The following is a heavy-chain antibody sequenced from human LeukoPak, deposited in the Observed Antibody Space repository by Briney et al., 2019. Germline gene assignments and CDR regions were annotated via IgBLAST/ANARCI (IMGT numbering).Heavy chain of an antibody. J-gene: IGHJ4*02. CDR2: INHNGST. D-gene: IGHD6-19*01. CDR3: ARGYSSGWYLYYFDY. CDR1: GGSFSGYY. V-gene: IGHV4-34*01. Sequence: PSETLSLTCAVYGGSFSGYYWSWIRQPPGKGLEWIGEINHNGSTNYNPSLKSRVTISVDTSKNQFSLKLSSVTAADTAVYYCARGYSSGWYLYYFDYWGQGTLVTVSS.